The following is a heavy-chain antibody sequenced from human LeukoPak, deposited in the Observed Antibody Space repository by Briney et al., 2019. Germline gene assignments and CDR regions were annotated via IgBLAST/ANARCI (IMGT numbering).Heavy chain of an antibody. CDR2: TYHSGSS. J-gene: IGHJ4*01. D-gene: IGHD6-13*01. V-gene: IGHV4-30-2*01. CDR1: GVSISSGGYY. CDR3: ASRQQVVRDY. Sequence: PSQTLSLTCTVSGVSISSGGYYWSWIRQPPGKGLEWIGYTYHSGSSYYNPSLKSRVTISIDKSKNQFSLKLSSVTAADTAVYYCASRQQVVRDYWGHGTLVTVSS.